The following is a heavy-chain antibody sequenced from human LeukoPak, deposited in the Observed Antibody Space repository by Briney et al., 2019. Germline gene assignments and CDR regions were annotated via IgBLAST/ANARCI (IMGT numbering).Heavy chain of an antibody. Sequence: GGSLILSCAASGFTFDDYGMSWVRQAPGKGLEWVSGINWNGGSTGYADSVKGRFTISRDNAKNSLYLQMNSLRAEDTALYYCARAQSRSIAAAGTNYWGQGTLVTVSS. CDR2: INWNGGST. J-gene: IGHJ4*02. CDR1: GFTFDDYG. D-gene: IGHD6-13*01. V-gene: IGHV3-20*04. CDR3: ARAQSRSIAAAGTNY.